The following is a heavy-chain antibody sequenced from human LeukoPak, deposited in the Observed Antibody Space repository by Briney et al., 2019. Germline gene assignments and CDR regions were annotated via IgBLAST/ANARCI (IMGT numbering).Heavy chain of an antibody. Sequence: RASETLSLTCAVYGGSITGYYWSWIRQTPGRGLEWVGEIHYTGATSYNPSLKSRATISTDTSKNQFSLRLSSMTAADTAVYYCARGNILTGYCFDFWGQGALVTVSS. CDR1: GGSITGYY. CDR2: IHYTGAT. V-gene: IGHV4-34*01. D-gene: IGHD3-9*01. J-gene: IGHJ4*02. CDR3: ARGNILTGYCFDF.